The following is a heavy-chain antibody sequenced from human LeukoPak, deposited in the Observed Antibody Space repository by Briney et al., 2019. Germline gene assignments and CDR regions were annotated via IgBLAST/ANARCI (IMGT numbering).Heavy chain of an antibody. CDR2: IKQDGSEK. CDR1: GFTFSSYW. CDR3: TRDTGCSGGTCYSFYDY. Sequence: PGGSLRLSCAASGFTFSSYWMTWVRQAPGKGLEWVANIKQDGSEKYVDSVKGRFTISRDNAKNSLYLQLNSLRAEDTAVYYCTRDTGCSGGTCYSFYDYWGQGTLVTVSP. J-gene: IGHJ4*02. V-gene: IGHV3-7*01. D-gene: IGHD2-15*01.